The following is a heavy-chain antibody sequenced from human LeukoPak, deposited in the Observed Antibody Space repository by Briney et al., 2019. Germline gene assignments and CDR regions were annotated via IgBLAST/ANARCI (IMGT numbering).Heavy chain of an antibody. CDR1: GFTFSSYS. V-gene: IGHV3-23*01. D-gene: IGHD2-2*01. CDR2: MTDSGDNT. CDR3: ARLVPATGIDF. Sequence: GGSLRLSCAASGFTFSSYSMNWVRQAPGKGLEWVSSMTDSGDNTYDADSVKGRFTVSRDNSKNTLYLQMSSLRAEDTALYYCARLVPATGIDFWGQGTLVTVSS. J-gene: IGHJ4*02.